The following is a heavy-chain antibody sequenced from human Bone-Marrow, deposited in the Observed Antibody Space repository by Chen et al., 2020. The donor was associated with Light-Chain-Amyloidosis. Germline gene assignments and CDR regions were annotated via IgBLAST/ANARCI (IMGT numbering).Heavy chain of an antibody. Sequence: QVQLQQWGAGLLKPSEILSLTCAVYGGSFSGYYWSWIRQPPGKGLEWIGEINHSGSTNYNPSLKSRVTISVDTSKNQFSLKLSSVTAADTAVYYCARVNPNYDFWSGYYWHFDYWGQGTLVTVSS. D-gene: IGHD3-3*01. CDR2: INHSGST. V-gene: IGHV4-34*01. CDR1: GGSFSGYY. CDR3: ARVNPNYDFWSGYYWHFDY. J-gene: IGHJ4*02.